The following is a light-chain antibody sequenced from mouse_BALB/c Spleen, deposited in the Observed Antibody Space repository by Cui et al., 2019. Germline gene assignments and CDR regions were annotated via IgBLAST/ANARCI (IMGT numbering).Light chain of an antibody. J-gene: IGKJ1*01. V-gene: IGKV6-25*01. CDR2: WAH. CDR3: QQRYRTPWT. CDR1: QSVSTA. Sequence: DIVLIQSHKVLSTSVVDRVSITCKGSQSVSTAIAWCQQKPEQSPKILIYWAHTRHYGVPDRFTGSGSGTDYTLTISSVQAKELAHYYCQQRYRTPWTFGGGTKLEIK.